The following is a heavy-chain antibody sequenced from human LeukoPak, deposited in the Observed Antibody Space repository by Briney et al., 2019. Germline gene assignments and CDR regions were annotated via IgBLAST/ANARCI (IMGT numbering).Heavy chain of an antibody. CDR2: VHLDGRT. J-gene: IGHJ4*02. CDR1: SRSVSRTNW. CDR3: AREGGFYRPLDY. Sequence: SETLSLTCGLSSRSVSRTNWWTWIRQPPGKGLEWIGEVHLDGRTNFNPSLKSRLTMSVDLSENHVSLKLTSMTAADTAVYYCAREGGFYRPLDYSGQGTLVTVSS. D-gene: IGHD6-25*01. V-gene: IGHV4/OR15-8*01.